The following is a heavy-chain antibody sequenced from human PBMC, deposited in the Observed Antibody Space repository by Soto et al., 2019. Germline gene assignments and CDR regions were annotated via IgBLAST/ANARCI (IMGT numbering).Heavy chain of an antibody. V-gene: IGHV4-30-2*01. J-gene: IGHJ4*02. CDR2: IYQ. CDR3: ARLGGSYAVPHFDY. D-gene: IGHD1-26*01. CDR1: GGSISSGEYS. Sequence: PSETLSLTCAVSGGSISSGEYSWSWIRQPPGKGLEWVGYIYQSLKSRVTISVDMSKNQFSLKLSSVTAADTAVYYCARLGGSYAVPHFDYWGQGTLVTVSS.